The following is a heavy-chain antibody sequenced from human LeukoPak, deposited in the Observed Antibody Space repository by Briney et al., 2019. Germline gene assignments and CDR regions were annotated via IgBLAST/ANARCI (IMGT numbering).Heavy chain of an antibody. CDR1: GGSISSGGYS. V-gene: IGHV4-30-2*01. J-gene: IGHJ4*02. D-gene: IGHD3-9*01. Sequence: SQTLSLTCAVSGGSISSGGYSWSWIRQPPGKGLEWIGYIYHSGSTYYNPSLKSRVTISVDRSKNHFCLKLSSVPAADTAVYYCARGSDILTGYYYFDYWGQGTLVTVSS. CDR3: ARGSDILTGYYYFDY. CDR2: IYHSGST.